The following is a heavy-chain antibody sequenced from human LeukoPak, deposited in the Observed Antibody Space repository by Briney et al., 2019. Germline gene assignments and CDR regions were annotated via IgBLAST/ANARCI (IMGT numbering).Heavy chain of an antibody. CDR2: ISSSSSTI. V-gene: IGHV3-48*02. CDR3: ARAYSSSSGRDAFDS. J-gene: IGHJ3*02. D-gene: IGHD6-6*01. CDR1: GFTFNSYN. Sequence: PGGSLRLSCAASGFTFNSYNMNWVRQAPGKGLEWVSYISSSSSTIYYADSVKGRFTISRDSAKTSLFLQMNSQRDEDTAVYYCARAYSSSSGRDAFDSWGLGTLVTVSS.